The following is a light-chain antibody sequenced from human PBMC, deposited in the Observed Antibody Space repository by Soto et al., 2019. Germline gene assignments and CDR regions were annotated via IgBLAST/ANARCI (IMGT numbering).Light chain of an antibody. J-gene: IGLJ1*01. CDR2: DDN. Sequence: SVLTQPPSVSAAPGQKVTISCSGSSSNIGGNSVSWYQQLPGTAPKLLIYDDNKRPSGIPDRFSGSKSGTSATLGITGFQTGDEADYHCGSWDSSLSAYVFGTGTKV. CDR1: SSNIGGNS. CDR3: GSWDSSLSAYV. V-gene: IGLV1-51*01.